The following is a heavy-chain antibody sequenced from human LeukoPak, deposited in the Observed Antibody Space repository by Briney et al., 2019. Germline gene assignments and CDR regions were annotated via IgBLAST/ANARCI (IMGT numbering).Heavy chain of an antibody. CDR3: ARSDGVVVTAIGGLLGFDY. CDR2: IYYSGST. CDR1: GGSISSYY. D-gene: IGHD2-21*02. Sequence: SETLSLTCTVSGGSISSYYWSWIRQPPGKGLEWIGYIYYSGSTNYNPSLKSRVTISVDTSKNQFSLKLSSVTAADTAVYYCARSDGVVVTAIGGLLGFDYWGQGTLVTVSS. J-gene: IGHJ4*02. V-gene: IGHV4-59*01.